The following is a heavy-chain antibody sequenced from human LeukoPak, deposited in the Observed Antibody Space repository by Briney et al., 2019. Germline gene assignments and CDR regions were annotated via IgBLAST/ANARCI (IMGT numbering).Heavy chain of an antibody. CDR2: MNPNSGNI. V-gene: IGHV1-8*01. J-gene: IGHJ6*03. CDR3: ARGPISVHYMDV. D-gene: IGHD3-9*01. Sequence: ASVKVSCKASGYTFTSYDINWVRQATGQGLEWMGWMNPNSGNIGYALKFQGRVTMTRNPSISTAYMELSSLRSDDTAVYYCARGPISVHYMDVWGKGTTVTVSS. CDR1: GYTFTSYD.